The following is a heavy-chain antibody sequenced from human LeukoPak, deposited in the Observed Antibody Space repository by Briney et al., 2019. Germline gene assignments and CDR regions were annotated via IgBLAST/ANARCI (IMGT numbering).Heavy chain of an antibody. CDR1: GYSLTSYW. J-gene: IGHJ5*02. CDR3: ARHSSVLNSFDP. Sequence: GESLKISCKGSGYSLTSYWIGWVRQMPGKGLEWMGRIDPGDSQTNYSPSFQGHVTISADKSISTAYLQWSSLKASDTAMYYCARHSSVLNSFDPWGQGTLVTVSS. V-gene: IGHV5-10-1*01. D-gene: IGHD3-22*01. CDR2: IDPGDSQT.